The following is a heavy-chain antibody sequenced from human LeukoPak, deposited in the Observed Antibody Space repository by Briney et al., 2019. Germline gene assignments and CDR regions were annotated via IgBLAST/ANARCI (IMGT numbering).Heavy chain of an antibody. D-gene: IGHD3-10*01. V-gene: IGHV5-51*01. CDR2: IYPGDSDT. Sequence: GESLRISCKASGYSFITHWIAWVRQTPVKGLEWMGIIYPGDSDTKYSPSFQGQVTISADKSISTAYLQWSSLKASDTAMYYCAKGAGGSGSYYPYFWGQGTLVTVSS. J-gene: IGHJ4*02. CDR3: AKGAGGSGSYYPYF. CDR1: GYSFITHW.